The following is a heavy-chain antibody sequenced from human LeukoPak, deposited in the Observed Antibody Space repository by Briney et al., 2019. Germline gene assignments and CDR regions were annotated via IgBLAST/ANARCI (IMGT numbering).Heavy chain of an antibody. Sequence: PGGSLRLSCAAPGFTFSDYYMSWIRQAPGKGLEWVAFIRYDGSNKYYADSVKGRFTISRDNSKNTLYLQMNSLRAEDTAGYYCAKDRGAVAGPDFDYWGQGTLVTVSS. J-gene: IGHJ4*02. V-gene: IGHV3-30*02. CDR1: GFTFSDYY. CDR2: IRYDGSNK. D-gene: IGHD6-19*01. CDR3: AKDRGAVAGPDFDY.